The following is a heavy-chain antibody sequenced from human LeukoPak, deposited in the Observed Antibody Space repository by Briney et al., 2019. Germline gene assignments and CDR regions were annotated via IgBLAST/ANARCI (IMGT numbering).Heavy chain of an antibody. V-gene: IGHV4-39*01. D-gene: IGHD3-22*01. CDR2: IYYSGST. CDR1: GGSISSSSYY. J-gene: IGHJ3*02. Sequence: SETLSLTCTVSGGSISSSSYYWGWIRQPPGKGLEWIGSIYYSGSTYYNPSLKSRVTISVGTSKNQFSLKLSSVTAADTAVYYCARSYYYDSSGGPAFDIWGQGTMVTVSS. CDR3: ARSYYYDSSGGPAFDI.